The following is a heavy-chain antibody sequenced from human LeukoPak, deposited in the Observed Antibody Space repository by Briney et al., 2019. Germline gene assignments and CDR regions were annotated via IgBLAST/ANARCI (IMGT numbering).Heavy chain of an antibody. J-gene: IGHJ4*02. CDR1: GFTFSSYG. CDR3: AKGGSGYSGYDLLDY. V-gene: IGHV3-33*06. CDR2: IWYDGSNK. Sequence: PGGSLRLSCAASGFTFSSYGMHWVRQAPGKGLEWVAVIWYDGSNKYYADSVKGRFTISRDNSKNTLYLQMNSLRAEDTAVYYCAKGGSGYSGYDLLDYWGQGTLVNVSS. D-gene: IGHD5-12*01.